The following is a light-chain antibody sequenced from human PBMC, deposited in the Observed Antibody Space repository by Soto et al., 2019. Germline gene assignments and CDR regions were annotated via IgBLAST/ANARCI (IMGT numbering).Light chain of an antibody. CDR1: SSDVGGYNY. Sequence: QSVLTQPASVSGSPGQSITISCTGTSSDVGGYNYVSWYQQHPGKAPKLMIYDVSNWPSGVSNRFSGSKSGNTASLNISGLQAEDEADYFCSSYTSSYTLVFGGGTTLTVL. V-gene: IGLV2-14*01. J-gene: IGLJ2*01. CDR2: DVS. CDR3: SSYTSSYTLV.